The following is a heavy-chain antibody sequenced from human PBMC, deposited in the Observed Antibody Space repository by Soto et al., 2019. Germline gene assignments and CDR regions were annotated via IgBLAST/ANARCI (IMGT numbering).Heavy chain of an antibody. V-gene: IGHV5-10-1*03. CDR3: ARRGSSSSFFYDS. D-gene: IGHD6-6*01. CDR1: GYSFTSSW. J-gene: IGHJ5*01. Sequence: EVQLVQSGAEVKKPGESLRISCQGSGYSFTSSWISWVRQMPGEGLEWMGRIDPSDSYINYSPSFQGRVTISADKSISTAYLQWSSLKASDTAMYYSARRGSSSSFFYDSWGHGTLVTVSS. CDR2: IDPSDSYI.